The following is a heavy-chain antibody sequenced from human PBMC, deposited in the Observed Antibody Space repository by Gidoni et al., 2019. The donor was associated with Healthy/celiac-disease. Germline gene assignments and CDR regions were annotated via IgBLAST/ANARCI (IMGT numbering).Heavy chain of an antibody. CDR3: AKDRQGPDGELMDV. CDR1: GFTFSNYA. D-gene: IGHD4-17*01. CDR2: ISGSGGST. J-gene: IGHJ6*04. V-gene: IGHV3-23*01. Sequence: EVQLLESGGGLVQPGGSLRLSCAAPGFTFSNYAMSWVRQAAGKGLAWVSAISGSGGSTYYADSVKGRFTISRDNSKNTLYLQMNSLRAEDTAVYYCAKDRQGPDGELMDVWGKGTTVTVSS.